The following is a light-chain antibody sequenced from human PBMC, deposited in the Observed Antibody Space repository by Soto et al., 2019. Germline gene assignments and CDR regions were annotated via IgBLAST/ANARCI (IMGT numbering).Light chain of an antibody. V-gene: IGKV1-9*01. CDR3: QQLNSYPIT. J-gene: IGKJ5*01. Sequence: IQLTQSPSSLSASGGDRVTITCRASQGISSYLAWYQQKPGKAPKLLIDAASTLQSGVPSRFSGSGAGTDFTLTISSLQPEDCATYYCQQLNSYPITFGQGTRLEIK. CDR1: QGISSY. CDR2: AAS.